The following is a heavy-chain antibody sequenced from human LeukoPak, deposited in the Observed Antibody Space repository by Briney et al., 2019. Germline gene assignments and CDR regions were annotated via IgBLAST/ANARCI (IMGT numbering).Heavy chain of an antibody. D-gene: IGHD2-2*01. CDR2: TGGSSGAI. J-gene: IGHJ4*02. CDR1: GFTLSTYN. V-gene: IGHV3-48*01. CDR3: VREILGQLPHYFDS. Sequence: GGSLRLSCAASGFTLSTYNMNWVRQAPGKGLEWVSFTGGSSGAIYYTDSVKGRFTISRDNAKNSLYLQMISLSALDTAVYYCVREILGQLPHYFDSWGQGTLVTVSS.